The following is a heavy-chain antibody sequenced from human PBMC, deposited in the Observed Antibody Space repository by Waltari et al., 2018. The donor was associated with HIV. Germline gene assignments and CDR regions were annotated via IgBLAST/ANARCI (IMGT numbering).Heavy chain of an antibody. V-gene: IGHV4-34*01. CDR2: INHSGST. D-gene: IGHD4-17*01. CDR3: ARGHGDGPTVHYYYGMDV. J-gene: IGHJ6*02. CDR1: GGSFSVYY. Sequence: QVQLQRWGAGLLKPSETLSLTCAVYGGSFSVYYWTCIRQPPGKGLEWIGEINHSGSTNYNPSLKSRVTISVDTSKNQFSLKLSSVTAADTAVYYCARGHGDGPTVHYYYGMDVWGQGTTVTVSS.